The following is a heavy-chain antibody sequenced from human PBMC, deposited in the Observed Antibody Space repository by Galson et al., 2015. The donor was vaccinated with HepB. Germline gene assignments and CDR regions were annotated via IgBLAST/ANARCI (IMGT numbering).Heavy chain of an antibody. CDR1: GYSFTNYW. CDR3: ARPADFWSGYYDY. Sequence: QSGAEVKKPGESLKISCKGSGYSFTNYWIAWVRQMPGKGLEWMGIIYPGDSDTRYSRSFRGQVTVSADESISTAYLQWSSLKASDTAIYYCARPADFWSGYYDYWGQGTLVTVSS. V-gene: IGHV5-51*01. CDR2: IYPGDSDT. D-gene: IGHD3-3*01. J-gene: IGHJ4*02.